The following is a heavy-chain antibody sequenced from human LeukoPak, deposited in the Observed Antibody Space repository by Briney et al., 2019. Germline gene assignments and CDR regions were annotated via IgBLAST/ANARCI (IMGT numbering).Heavy chain of an antibody. CDR2: IYYTGSA. CDR3: ARTYCSGGTCYGLDY. J-gene: IGHJ4*02. V-gene: IGHV4-59*08. Sequence: SETLSLTCTVSGGSISSSYWSWIRQSPGKGLEWIGYIYYTGSANYNPSLKSRVTISVDTSKNQFSLKLSSVTAADTAVYYCARTYCSGGTCYGLDYWGQGTLVTVSS. D-gene: IGHD2-15*01. CDR1: GGSISSSY.